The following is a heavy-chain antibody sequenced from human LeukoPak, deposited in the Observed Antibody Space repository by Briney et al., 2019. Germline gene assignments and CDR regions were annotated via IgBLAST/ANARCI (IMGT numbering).Heavy chain of an antibody. J-gene: IGHJ4*02. CDR1: GFTFSSYW. V-gene: IGHV3-7*01. Sequence: PGGSLRLSCAASGFTFSSYWMSWVRQAPGKGLEWVANIKLDGSDKYYVDSVKGRFTISRDNAKNSLYLQMNSLRAEDTAVYYCARVGGSSWDFDYWGQGTLVTVSS. CDR2: IKLDGSDK. CDR3: ARVGGSSWDFDY. D-gene: IGHD6-13*01.